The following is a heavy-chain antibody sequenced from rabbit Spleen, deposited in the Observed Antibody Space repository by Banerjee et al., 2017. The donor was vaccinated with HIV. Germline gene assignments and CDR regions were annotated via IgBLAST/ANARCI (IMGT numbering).Heavy chain of an antibody. V-gene: IGHV1S45*01. Sequence: QEQLVESGGGLVKPGASLTLTCKASGFSFSNKAVMCWVRQAPGKGLQWIACINAVTGRAVYATWAKGRFTFSKTSSTTVTLQMTSLTVADTATYFCARDSAYGSSRGYPNLWGPGTLVTVS. CDR2: INAVTGRA. CDR1: GFSFSNKAV. CDR3: ARDSAYGSSRGYPNL. D-gene: IGHD1-1*01. J-gene: IGHJ4*01.